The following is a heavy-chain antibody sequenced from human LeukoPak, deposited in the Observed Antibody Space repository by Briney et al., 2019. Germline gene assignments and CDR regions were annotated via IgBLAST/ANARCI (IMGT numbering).Heavy chain of an antibody. J-gene: IGHJ3*02. Sequence: GGSVRLSCVAFGFTFDDYAMSWVRQAPGKGLEWVSGINWNSRIIAYADSVKCRFNICRDNAKDTLYLEMNSLRPEDMALYYCAKDMSGGAGGYYNSFDIWGQGTMVTVSS. CDR3: AKDMSGGAGGYYNSFDI. V-gene: IGHV3-9*03. CDR1: GFTFDDYA. CDR2: INWNSRII. D-gene: IGHD2-15*01.